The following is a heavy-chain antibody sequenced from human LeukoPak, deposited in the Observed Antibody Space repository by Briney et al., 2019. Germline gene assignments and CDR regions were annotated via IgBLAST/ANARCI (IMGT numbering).Heavy chain of an antibody. CDR1: GGTFSSYG. Sequence: ASVKVSCKASGGTFSSYGINWVRQAPGQGLEWMGRIMPILGIVNPGQEFRRRVTITADKITSTAYIELSSIVAADTVVYYCAGAGAAPEGHFDYWGQGTLVTVSS. CDR2: IMPILGIV. CDR3: AGAGAAPEGHFDY. J-gene: IGHJ4*02. D-gene: IGHD1-26*01. V-gene: IGHV1-69*04.